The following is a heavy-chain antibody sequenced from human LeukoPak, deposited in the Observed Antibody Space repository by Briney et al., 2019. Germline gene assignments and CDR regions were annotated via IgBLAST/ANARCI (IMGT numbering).Heavy chain of an antibody. CDR1: GYIFTGYY. Sequence: ASVKVSCKASGYIFTGYYMHWVRQAPGQGLEWMGWINPNSGGTNSAQKFQGRITMTRDTSISTAYMELSRLTSDDTAVYYCARHPYSGSYHFDYWGQGTLVTVSS. D-gene: IGHD1-26*01. CDR2: INPNSGGT. J-gene: IGHJ4*02. V-gene: IGHV1-2*02. CDR3: ARHPYSGSYHFDY.